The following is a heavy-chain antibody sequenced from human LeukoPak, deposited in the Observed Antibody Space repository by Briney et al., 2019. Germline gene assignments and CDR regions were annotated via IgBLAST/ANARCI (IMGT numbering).Heavy chain of an antibody. CDR2: LSGSGDTT. CDR3: ARDTSPSIAAVGYDAFDI. J-gene: IGHJ3*02. Sequence: PGGSLRLSCAASGFAFRSFDMSWVRQAPGKGLEWVSSLSGSGDTTYYADSVKGRFTISRDNSKNTLYLQMNSLRAEDTAVYYCARDTSPSIAAVGYDAFDIWGLGTMVTVSS. CDR1: GFAFRSFD. D-gene: IGHD6-13*01. V-gene: IGHV3-23*01.